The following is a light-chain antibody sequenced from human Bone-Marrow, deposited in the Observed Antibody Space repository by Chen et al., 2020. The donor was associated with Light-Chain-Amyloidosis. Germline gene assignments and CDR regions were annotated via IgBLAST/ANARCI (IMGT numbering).Light chain of an antibody. Sequence: SYELTQPPPVSVPPGQTARITCSGDDLPTKYAYWYQQKPGQAPVLVIHRDTERPLGISERFSGSSSGTTATLTISGVQAEDEADYHCQSADSSGTYEVIFGGGTKLTVL. V-gene: IGLV3-25*03. CDR3: QSADSSGTYEVI. CDR2: RDT. J-gene: IGLJ2*01. CDR1: DLPTKY.